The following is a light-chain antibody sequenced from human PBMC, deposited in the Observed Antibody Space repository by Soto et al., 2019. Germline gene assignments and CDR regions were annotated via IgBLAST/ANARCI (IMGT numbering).Light chain of an antibody. Sequence: SYELTQPPSVSVAPGKTARITCGGNNIGSKSVHWYQQKPGPAPVLVIYYDSDRPSGIPERFSGSNSGNTATLTISRVEAGDEADYYCQVWDSSSDHGYVFGTGTKVTVL. CDR3: QVWDSSSDHGYV. CDR1: NIGSKS. V-gene: IGLV3-21*04. J-gene: IGLJ1*01. CDR2: YDS.